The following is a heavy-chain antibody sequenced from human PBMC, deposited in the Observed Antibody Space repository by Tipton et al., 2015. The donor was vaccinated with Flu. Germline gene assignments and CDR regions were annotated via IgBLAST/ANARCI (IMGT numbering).Heavy chain of an antibody. CDR1: RFTFSSYA. CDR2: ISYDGSNK. D-gene: IGHD6-19*01. J-gene: IGHJ6*02. V-gene: IGHV3-30-3*01. Sequence: SLRLSCAASRFTFSSYAMHWVRQAPGKGLEWVAVISYDGSNKYYADSVKGRFTISRDNSKNTLYLQMNSLRAEDTAVYYCAKAAVDTRWGLYYYYYGMDVWGQGTTVTVSS. CDR3: AKAAVDTRWGLYYYYYGMDV.